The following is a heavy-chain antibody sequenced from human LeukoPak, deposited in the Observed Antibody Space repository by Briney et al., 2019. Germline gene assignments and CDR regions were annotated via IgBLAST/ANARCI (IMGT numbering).Heavy chain of an antibody. CDR1: GYTFTSYY. J-gene: IGHJ6*03. V-gene: IGHV1-46*01. D-gene: IGHD3-9*01. Sequence: ASVKVSCKASGYTFTSYYMHWVRQAPGQGLEWMGIINPSGGSTNYAQKLQGRVTMTTDTSTSTAYMELRSLRSDDTAVYYCARGDVCYDIFYYMDVWGKGTTVTISS. CDR3: ARGDVCYDIFYYMDV. CDR2: INPSGGST.